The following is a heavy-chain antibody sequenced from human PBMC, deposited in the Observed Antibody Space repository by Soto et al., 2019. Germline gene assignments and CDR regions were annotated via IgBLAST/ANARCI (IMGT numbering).Heavy chain of an antibody. Sequence: EVHLVESGGGLVQPGGPLRLSCAASGFTFSTYYMHWVRQAPGKGLEWVSRINIDGSFTTYTESVKGRFTIFRDNAKNTLYLQMNSLRAEDTAVYYCIKYGADWGQGTLVTVSS. V-gene: IGHV3-74*03. D-gene: IGHD1-26*01. CDR2: INIDGSFT. CDR1: GFTFSTYY. J-gene: IGHJ4*02. CDR3: IKYGAD.